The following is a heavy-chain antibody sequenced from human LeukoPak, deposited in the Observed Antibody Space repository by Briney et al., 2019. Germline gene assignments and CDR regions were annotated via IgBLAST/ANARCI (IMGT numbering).Heavy chain of an antibody. Sequence: ASVKVSCKASGYTFTGYGISWVRQAPGQGLEWMGWISAYNGNTNYAQKLQGRVTMTTDTSTSTAYMELRSLRSDDTAVYYCARDSIGSGWYGLHDAFDIWGQGTMVTVSS. CDR3: ARDSIGSGWYGLHDAFDI. J-gene: IGHJ3*02. D-gene: IGHD6-19*01. V-gene: IGHV1-18*01. CDR2: ISAYNGNT. CDR1: GYTFTGYG.